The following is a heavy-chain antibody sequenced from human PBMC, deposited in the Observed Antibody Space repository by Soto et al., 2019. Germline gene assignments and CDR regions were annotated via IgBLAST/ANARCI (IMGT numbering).Heavy chain of an antibody. CDR2: FIPIFGTA. J-gene: IGHJ3*02. Sequence: QVQLVQSGAEVKKPGSWVKVSCKAFGGTFRSYGITWVRQAPGQGLGWSGGFIPIFGTANYAQTFQVRVTITADESTSTAYMELSSLRSEDTAVYYCARHIVVVTAIPGAFDIWGHGTMVTVSS. CDR1: GGTFRSYG. CDR3: ARHIVVVTAIPGAFDI. D-gene: IGHD2-21*02. V-gene: IGHV1-69*01.